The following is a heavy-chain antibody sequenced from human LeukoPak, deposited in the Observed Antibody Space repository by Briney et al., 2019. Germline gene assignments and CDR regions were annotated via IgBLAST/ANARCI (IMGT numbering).Heavy chain of an antibody. CDR2: IYYSGST. CDR1: GGSISSGDYY. V-gene: IGHV4-30-4*01. CDR3: ARDHSYGGLFDY. J-gene: IGHJ4*02. D-gene: IGHD4-23*01. Sequence: SETLSLTCTVSGGSISSGDYYWSWIRQPPGKGLEWIGYIYYSGSTYYNPSLKSRVTISVDTSKNQFSLKLSSVTAADTAVYYCARDHSYGGLFDYWGQGTLVTVSS.